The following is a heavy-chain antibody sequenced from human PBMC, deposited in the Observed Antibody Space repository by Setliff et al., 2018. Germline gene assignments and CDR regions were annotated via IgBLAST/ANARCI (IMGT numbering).Heavy chain of an antibody. CDR3: TTELGDQTSYNWNYWH. Sequence: ETLSLTCAVYGGSFSGYYWSWVRQAPGKGLEWVGRIKSKTDGGTTDYAAPVKGRFTISRDDSKNTLYLQMNSLKTEDTAVYYCTTELGDQTSYNWNYWHWGQGTLVTVSS. J-gene: IGHJ4*02. D-gene: IGHD1-7*01. CDR2: IKSKTDGGTT. CDR1: GGSFSGYY. V-gene: IGHV3-15*01.